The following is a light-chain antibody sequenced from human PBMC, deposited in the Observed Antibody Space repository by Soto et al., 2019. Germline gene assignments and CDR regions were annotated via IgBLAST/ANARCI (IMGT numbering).Light chain of an antibody. CDR1: QGIKNW. CDR2: TGS. V-gene: IGKV1-12*01. CDR3: QQAASFPIT. Sequence: DIQMTQSPSYVSASVGDKVTITCRASQGIKNWLAWYQQKPGKAPNLLIYTGSSLQSGVPSRFSGSGSGMDFTLTINSLQPEDFATYYCQQAASFPITFGQGTRLEIK. J-gene: IGKJ5*01.